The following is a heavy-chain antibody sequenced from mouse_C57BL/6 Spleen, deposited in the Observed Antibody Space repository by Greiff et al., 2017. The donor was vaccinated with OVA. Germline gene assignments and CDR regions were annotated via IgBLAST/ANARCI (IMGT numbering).Heavy chain of an antibody. Sequence: VQLKQSGPELVKPGASVKIPCKASGYTFTDYNMDWVKQSHGKSLEWIGDINPNNGGTIYNQKFKGKATLTVDKSSSTAYMELRSLTSEDTAVYYCARSNYGSSPFDYWGQGTTLTVSS. V-gene: IGHV1-18*01. CDR3: ARSNYGSSPFDY. CDR1: GYTFTDYN. D-gene: IGHD1-1*01. CDR2: INPNNGGT. J-gene: IGHJ2*01.